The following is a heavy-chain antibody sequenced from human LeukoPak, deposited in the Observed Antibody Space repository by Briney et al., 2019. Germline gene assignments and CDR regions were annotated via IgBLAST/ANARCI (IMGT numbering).Heavy chain of an antibody. CDR2: MNPNSGNT. CDR3: ARANALYYDFWSGRQMDI. CDR1: VYTFTSYD. Sequence: ASVTVSFKASVYTFTSYDINWVRQATGQGLEWMGLMNPNSGNTGYAQKFQGRVTMTRSTSISTAYMELSSLRSEDTAVYYCARANALYYDFWSGRQMDIWGQGTTVTAS. J-gene: IGHJ6*02. D-gene: IGHD3-3*01. V-gene: IGHV1-8*01.